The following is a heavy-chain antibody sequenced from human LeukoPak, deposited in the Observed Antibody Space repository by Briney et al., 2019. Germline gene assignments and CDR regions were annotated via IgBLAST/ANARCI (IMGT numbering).Heavy chain of an antibody. J-gene: IGHJ4*02. V-gene: IGHV3-15*01. Sequence: PGGSLRLSCAASGFTFSNAWMSWVRQAPGKGLEWVGRIKSKTDGGTTDYAAPAQGRFTISKDDSKITLHLQKNRLKTEDTAVYDCTADYDSSGYGFFDYWGQGTLVTVSS. CDR3: TADYDSSGYGFFDY. CDR2: IKSKTDGGTT. CDR1: GFTFSNAW. D-gene: IGHD3-22*01.